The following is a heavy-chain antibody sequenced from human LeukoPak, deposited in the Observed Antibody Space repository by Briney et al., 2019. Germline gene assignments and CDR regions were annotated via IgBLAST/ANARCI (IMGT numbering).Heavy chain of an antibody. D-gene: IGHD5-12*01. J-gene: IGHJ4*02. CDR1: GFTFSDHY. CDR3: AREGSGYDDRLFDY. CDR2: MSRSSSYT. V-gene: IGHV3-11*05. Sequence: GGSLRLSCAASGFTFSDHYMTWIRQAPGKGLEWFSYMSRSSSYTKYADSVKGRFTISRDNAKNSLYLQMNSLRADDTAVYYCAREGSGYDDRLFDYWGPGTLVTVSS.